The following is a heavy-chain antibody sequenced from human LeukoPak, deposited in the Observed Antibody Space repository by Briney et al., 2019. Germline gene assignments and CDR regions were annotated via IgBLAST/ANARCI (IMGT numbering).Heavy chain of an antibody. Sequence: GGSLRLSCAASGFTFSSYSMNWVRQAPGKGLEWVSSISSSSSYIYYADSVKGRFTISRDNAKNSLYLQMNSLGAEDTAVYYCARDREYSSSGGDYWGQGTLVTVSS. J-gene: IGHJ4*02. CDR2: ISSSSSYI. V-gene: IGHV3-21*01. CDR3: ARDREYSSSGGDY. D-gene: IGHD6-6*01. CDR1: GFTFSSYS.